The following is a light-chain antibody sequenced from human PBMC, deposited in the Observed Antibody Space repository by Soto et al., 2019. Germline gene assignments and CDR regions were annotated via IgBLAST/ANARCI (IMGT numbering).Light chain of an antibody. J-gene: IGLJ2*01. CDR3: SSYTSASTVI. CDR1: SSDVGGYDY. CDR2: DVS. Sequence: QLVLTQPASVSGSPGQSITISCTGTSSDVGGYDYVSWYQQHPGKATKLMIYDVSNRPSGVSNRFSGSKSGYTASLTISGLQAEDEADYFCSSYTSASTVIFGGGTKLTVL. V-gene: IGLV2-14*01.